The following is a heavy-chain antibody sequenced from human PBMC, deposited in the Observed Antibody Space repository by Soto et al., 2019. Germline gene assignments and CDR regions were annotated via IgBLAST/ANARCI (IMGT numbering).Heavy chain of an antibody. D-gene: IGHD6-13*01. CDR2: IYRDGST. CDR1: GITVSNNH. J-gene: IGHJ4*02. Sequence: GGSLRLSCAASGITVSNNHMSWVRQAPGKGLECVSVIYRDGSTYYADSVKGRFTLSRDNSKNTLYLQMNSLRAEDTAIYYCASYRYSNSPYYFDYWGQGALVTVSS. CDR3: ASYRYSNSPYYFDY. V-gene: IGHV3-66*01.